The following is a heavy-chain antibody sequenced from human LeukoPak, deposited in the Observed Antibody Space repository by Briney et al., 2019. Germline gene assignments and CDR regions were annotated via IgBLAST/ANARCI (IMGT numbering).Heavy chain of an antibody. CDR3: AREAEDIVVVPAATYYHYSYLDV. J-gene: IGHJ6*03. CDR2: IYTSGST. D-gene: IGHD2-2*01. CDR1: GGSISSYY. V-gene: IGHV4-4*07. Sequence: PSETLSLTCTVSGGSISSYYWSWIRQPAGKGLEWIGRIYTSGSTNYNPSLKSRVTMSVDTSKNQFSLKLSSVTAADTAVYYCAREAEDIVVVPAATYYHYSYLDVWGKGTTVTVSS.